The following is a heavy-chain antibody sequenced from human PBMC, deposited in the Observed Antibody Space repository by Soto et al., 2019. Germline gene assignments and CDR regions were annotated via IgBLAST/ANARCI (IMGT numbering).Heavy chain of an antibody. V-gene: IGHV3-33*01. D-gene: IGHD6-6*01. CDR2: IWYDGSNK. J-gene: IGHJ4*02. Sequence: PGGSLRLSCAASGFTFSSYGMHWVRQAPGKGLEWVAVIWYDGSNKYYADSVKGRFTISRDNSKNTLYLQMNSLRAEDTAAYYCARDLVRLSIAAVPIDYWGQGTLVTVSS. CDR3: ARDLVRLSIAAVPIDY. CDR1: GFTFSSYG.